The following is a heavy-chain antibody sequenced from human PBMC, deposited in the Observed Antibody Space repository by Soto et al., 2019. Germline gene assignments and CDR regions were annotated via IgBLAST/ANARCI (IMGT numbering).Heavy chain of an antibody. CDR1: GFTFSSYS. CDR2: ISSSSSYI. J-gene: IGHJ4*02. Sequence: GGSLRLSCAASGFTFSSYSMNWVRQAPGKGLEWVSSISSSSSYIYYADSVKGRFTISRDNAKNSLYLQMNSLRAEDTAVYYCARGFLDIVATISQVDYWGQGTLVTVSS. D-gene: IGHD5-12*01. V-gene: IGHV3-21*01. CDR3: ARGFLDIVATISQVDY.